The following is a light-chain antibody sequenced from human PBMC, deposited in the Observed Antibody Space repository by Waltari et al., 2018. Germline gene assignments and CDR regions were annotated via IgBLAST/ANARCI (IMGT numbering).Light chain of an antibody. J-gene: IGKJ3*01. CDR2: QAS. V-gene: IGKV1-5*03. Sequence: DIQMTQSPSTLSASIGDTVTITCRPSRTISDWLAWYQQKPGKAPKLLIYQASTLHSGVPSRFSGSGFGTEFTLTITNVQPDDVATYYCQHFDTGCYFGPGTKVDLK. CDR3: QHFDTGCY. CDR1: RTISDW.